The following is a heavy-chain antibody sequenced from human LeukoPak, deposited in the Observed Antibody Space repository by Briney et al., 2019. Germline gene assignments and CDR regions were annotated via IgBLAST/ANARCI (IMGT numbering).Heavy chain of an antibody. J-gene: IGHJ3*02. D-gene: IGHD2-2*02. CDR1: GGSISSYY. CDR3: ARVGPVLGYCGSTSCYTSSAFDI. V-gene: IGHV4-59*01. Sequence: NASETLSLTCTVSGGSISSYYWSWIRQPPGKGLEWIGYIYYSGSTNYNPSLKSRVTISVDTSKNQFSLKLSSVTAADTAVYYCARVGPVLGYCGSTSCYTSSAFDIWGQGTMVTVSS. CDR2: IYYSGST.